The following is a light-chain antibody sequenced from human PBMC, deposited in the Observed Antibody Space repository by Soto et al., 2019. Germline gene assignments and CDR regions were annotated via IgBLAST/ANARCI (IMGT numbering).Light chain of an antibody. CDR3: QQHSNCPLT. J-gene: IGKJ4*01. Sequence: EIVLIQSPATLSLSPGERATLSCRASQSVSSSLAWYQQNPGQAPRLLIFDASNRATGIPVRFSGSGSGTDFTLTISGLEPEDFTFFYCQQHSNCPLTFGGGTRGEIK. V-gene: IGKV3-11*01. CDR2: DAS. CDR1: QSVSSS.